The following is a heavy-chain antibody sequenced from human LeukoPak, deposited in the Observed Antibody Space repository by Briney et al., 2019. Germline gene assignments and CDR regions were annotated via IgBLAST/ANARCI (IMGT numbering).Heavy chain of an antibody. CDR3: ARVPRQLERPFDY. D-gene: IGHD1-1*01. CDR1: GDSISRSSYY. CDR2: FYYRGST. J-gene: IGHJ4*02. V-gene: IGHV4-39*01. Sequence: PSETLSLTCSVSGDSISRSSYYWIWIRQPPGKGLEWIGGFYYRGSTYYGPSLKSRVTVSVDTSKNQFSLKLNSVTAADTASYYCARVPRQLERPFDYWGQGTPVTVSS.